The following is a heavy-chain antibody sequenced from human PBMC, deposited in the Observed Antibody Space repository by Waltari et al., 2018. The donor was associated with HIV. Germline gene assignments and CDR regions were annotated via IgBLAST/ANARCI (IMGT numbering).Heavy chain of an antibody. CDR2: ISHIGNT. Sequence: QVQLRQWGAGLLKPSETLTLRCAVYGESFSGHFWSWIRQPPGKGLEWIGEISHIGNTNINPSLKSRVSISQDTSKNQFSLTVKSVTAADTAVYYCARGPDHDSNTYYNMEVGYFDYWSQGTLVTVSA. V-gene: IGHV4-34*01. D-gene: IGHD3-10*01. CDR3: ARGPDHDSNTYYNMEVGYFDY. CDR1: GESFSGHF. J-gene: IGHJ4*02.